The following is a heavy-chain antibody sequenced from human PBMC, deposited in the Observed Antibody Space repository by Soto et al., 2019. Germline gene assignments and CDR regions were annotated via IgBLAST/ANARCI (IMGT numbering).Heavy chain of an antibody. Sequence: PSETLSLTCAVSGGSISSGGYSWSWIRQPPGKGLEWIGYIYHSGSTYYNPSLKSRVTISVDRSKNQFSLKLSSVTAADTAVYYCASSFTVPDAIGYWGQGTLVTVSS. CDR3: ASSFTVPDAIGY. V-gene: IGHV4-30-2*01. J-gene: IGHJ4*02. D-gene: IGHD2-2*02. CDR1: GGSISSGGYS. CDR2: IYHSGST.